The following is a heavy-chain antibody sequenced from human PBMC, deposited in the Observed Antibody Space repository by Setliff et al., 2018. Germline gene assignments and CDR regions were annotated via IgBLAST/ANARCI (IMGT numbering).Heavy chain of an antibody. CDR1: GYTFTSYG. D-gene: IGHD6-6*01. CDR3: AITSIAARPDFSFGY. CDR2: ISAYNGNT. J-gene: IGHJ4*02. Sequence: ASVKVSCKASGYTFTSYGISWVRQAPGQGLEWMGWISAYNGNTNYAQKLQGRVTMTRDTSTSTVYMELSSLRSEDTAVYYCAITSIAARPDFSFGYWGQGTLVTVSS. V-gene: IGHV1-18*01.